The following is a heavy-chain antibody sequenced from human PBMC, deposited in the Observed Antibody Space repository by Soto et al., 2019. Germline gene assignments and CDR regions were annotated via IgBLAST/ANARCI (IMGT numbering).Heavy chain of an antibody. CDR3: ARAGRYDYGESFDY. D-gene: IGHD4-17*01. V-gene: IGHV3-23*01. Sequence: GGSLRLSCAASGFTFSSYAMSWVRQAPGKGLEWVSAISGSGGSTYYADSVKGRFTISRDNSKNTLYLQMNSLRAEGTAVYYCARAGRYDYGESFDYWGQGTLVTVSS. J-gene: IGHJ4*02. CDR1: GFTFSSYA. CDR2: ISGSGGST.